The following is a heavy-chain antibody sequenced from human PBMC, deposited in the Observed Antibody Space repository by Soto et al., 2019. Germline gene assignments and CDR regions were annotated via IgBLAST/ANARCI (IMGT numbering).Heavy chain of an antibody. J-gene: IGHJ5*01. Sequence: SETLSLTCDVSGESISSYLWTWIRQPPGKGLEWIGFFYDRGSTNYNPSLKSRVSISADMSKNRFSLKLTSVTAADTGTFYCARVSGCSGGNCYSGFIDSWGPGTLVTVSS. D-gene: IGHD2-15*01. V-gene: IGHV4-59*01. CDR3: ARVSGCSGGNCYSGFIDS. CDR2: FYDRGST. CDR1: GESISSYL.